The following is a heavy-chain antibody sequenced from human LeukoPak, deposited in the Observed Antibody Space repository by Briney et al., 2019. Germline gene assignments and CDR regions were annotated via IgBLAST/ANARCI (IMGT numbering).Heavy chain of an antibody. Sequence: ASVKVSCKASGGTFSSYAISWVRQAPGQGLEWMGGIIPIFGTANYAQKFQGRVTITADESTSTAYVELSSLRSEDTAVYYCARDRNYYDSSGYDAFDIWGQGTMVTVSS. J-gene: IGHJ3*02. CDR1: GGTFSSYA. D-gene: IGHD3-22*01. CDR2: IIPIFGTA. CDR3: ARDRNYYDSSGYDAFDI. V-gene: IGHV1-69*13.